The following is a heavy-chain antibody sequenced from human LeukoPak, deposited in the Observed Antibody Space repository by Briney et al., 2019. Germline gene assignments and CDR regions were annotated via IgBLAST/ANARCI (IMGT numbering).Heavy chain of an antibody. CDR1: GFTFSSYG. V-gene: IGHV3-33*01. Sequence: GGSLRLSCAASGFTFSSYGMHWVRQAPGKGLEWVAVIWYDGSNKYYADSVKGRFTISRDNSKNTLYLQMNSLRAEDTAVYCCARDLDGPVDYYDSSGPGFDYWGQGTLVTVSS. D-gene: IGHD3-22*01. J-gene: IGHJ4*02. CDR2: IWYDGSNK. CDR3: ARDLDGPVDYYDSSGPGFDY.